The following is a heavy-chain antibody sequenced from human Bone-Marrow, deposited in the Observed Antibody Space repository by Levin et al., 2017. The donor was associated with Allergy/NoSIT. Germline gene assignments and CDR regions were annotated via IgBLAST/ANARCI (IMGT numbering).Heavy chain of an antibody. V-gene: IGHV4-30-2*01. Sequence: SETLSLTCAVSGGSISSGGYSWNWIRQPPGKGLEWIGYIHHSGTTYYNPSLKSRVTISVDTSKNQFSLKLTSMTAADTAVYYCAREGTPQSWDYWGQGTLVSVSS. J-gene: IGHJ4*02. CDR2: IHHSGTT. CDR3: AREGTPQSWDY. D-gene: IGHD1-14*01. CDR1: GGSISSGGYS.